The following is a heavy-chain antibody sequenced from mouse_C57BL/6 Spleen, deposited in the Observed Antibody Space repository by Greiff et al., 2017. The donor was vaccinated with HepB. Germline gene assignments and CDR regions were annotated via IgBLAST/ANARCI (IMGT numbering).Heavy chain of an antibody. Sequence: QVQLQQPGAELVKPGASVKMSCKASGYTFTSYWITWVKQRPGQGLEWIGDIYPGSGSTNYNEKFKSKATLTVDTSSSTAYLQLSSLTSEVSAVYYCARGGSSFFYAMDYWGQGTSVTVSS. CDR2: IYPGSGST. J-gene: IGHJ4*01. CDR1: GYTFTSYW. D-gene: IGHD1-1*01. CDR3: ARGGSSFFYAMDY. V-gene: IGHV1-55*01.